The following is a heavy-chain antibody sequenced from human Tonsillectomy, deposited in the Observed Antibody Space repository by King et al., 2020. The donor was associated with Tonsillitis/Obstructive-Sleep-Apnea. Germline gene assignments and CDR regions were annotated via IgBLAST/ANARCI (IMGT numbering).Heavy chain of an antibody. J-gene: IGHJ6*02. D-gene: IGHD4-17*01. CDR3: ARERGAGDYGDSGVRLYSSGMDV. Sequence: QLVQSGAEVKKPGASVKVSCKASGYRFTSYGISWVRQAPGQGLEWMGWISVYNSNTDYAQNVQGRVTMTTDTSTSTAYMELRSLGSDDTAVYYCARERGAGDYGDSGVRLYSSGMDVWGQGTTVTVSS. V-gene: IGHV1-18*01. CDR2: ISVYNSNT. CDR1: GYRFTSYG.